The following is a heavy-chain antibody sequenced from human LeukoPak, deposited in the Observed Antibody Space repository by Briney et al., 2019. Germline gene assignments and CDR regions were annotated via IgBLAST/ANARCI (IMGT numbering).Heavy chain of an antibody. CDR3: SRDPTYYLRYGYFDY. V-gene: IGHV3-30*04. J-gene: IGHJ4*02. CDR1: GFTFSSYA. CDR2: ISYDGSNK. D-gene: IGHD1-26*01. Sequence: GGSLRLSCAASGFTFSSYAMHWVRQAPGKGLEWVAVISYDGSNKYYADSVKGRFTISRDSSKNTLYLQMNSLRAEDTAVYYCSRDPTYYLRYGYFDYWGQGALVTVSS.